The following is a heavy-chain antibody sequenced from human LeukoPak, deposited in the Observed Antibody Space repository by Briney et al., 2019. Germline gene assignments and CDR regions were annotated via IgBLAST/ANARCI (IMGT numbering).Heavy chain of an antibody. D-gene: IGHD3-10*01. J-gene: IGHJ3*02. CDR2: IYYSGTT. CDR3: ARHESYLDAFDI. V-gene: IGHV4-59*08. CDR1: GGSISGYY. Sequence: SETLSLTCTVSGGSISGYYWSWIRQPPGKGLEWIGYIYYSGTTNYGPSLKSRLTISKDTSKNQISLKLSSVTAADTAMYYCARHESYLDAFDIWGQGTMVTVSS.